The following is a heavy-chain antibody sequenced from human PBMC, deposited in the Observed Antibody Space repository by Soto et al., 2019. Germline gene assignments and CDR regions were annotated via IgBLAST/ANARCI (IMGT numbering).Heavy chain of an antibody. CDR1: GGSISSGGYS. D-gene: IGHD6-19*01. V-gene: IGHV4-30-2*01. Sequence: QLQLQESGSGLVKPSQTLSLTCAVSGGSISSGGYSWSWIRQPPGKGLEWIGYIYHSGSTYYNPSLRSRGTISVDSSKNQFSLKLSSVTAADTAVYYCARAGGLGAVAADYWGQGTLVTVSS. CDR3: ARAGGLGAVAADY. J-gene: IGHJ4*02. CDR2: IYHSGST.